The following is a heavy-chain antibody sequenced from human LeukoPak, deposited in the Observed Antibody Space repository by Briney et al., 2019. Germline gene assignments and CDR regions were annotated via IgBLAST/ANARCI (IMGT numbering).Heavy chain of an antibody. CDR3: PGGAALDAFDI. Sequence: SETLSLTCAVYGGSFSGYYWSWIRQPPGKGLEWIGYIYYSGSTYYNPSLKSRVTISADTSKNQFSLKLSSVTAADTAVYYCPGGAALDAFDIWGQGTMVTVSS. CDR1: GGSFSGYY. J-gene: IGHJ3*02. CDR2: IYYSGST. D-gene: IGHD6-6*01. V-gene: IGHV4-34*01.